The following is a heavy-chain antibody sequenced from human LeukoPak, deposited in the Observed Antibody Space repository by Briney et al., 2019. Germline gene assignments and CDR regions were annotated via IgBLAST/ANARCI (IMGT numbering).Heavy chain of an antibody. Sequence: LSETLSLTCAVYGGSFSGYYWSWIRQPPGKGLEWIGEINHSGSTNYNPSLKSRVTISVDTSKNQFSLKLSSVTAADTAVYYCARSFKPTTYYYGSGRYYFDYWGQGTLVTVSS. CDR1: GGSFSGYY. V-gene: IGHV4-34*01. J-gene: IGHJ4*02. CDR3: ARSFKPTTYYYGSGRYYFDY. D-gene: IGHD3-10*01. CDR2: INHSGST.